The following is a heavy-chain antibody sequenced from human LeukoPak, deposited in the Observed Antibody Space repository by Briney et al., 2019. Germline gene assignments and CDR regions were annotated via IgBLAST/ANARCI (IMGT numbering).Heavy chain of an antibody. J-gene: IGHJ4*02. D-gene: IGHD4-17*01. Sequence: PGGSLRLSCAASGFSFSNFGLHWVRQAPGKCLEWVALIRSDGSSKNYADSVKGRFTISRDASKNTVFLQMNSLRADDTAVYFCAKWSGDFPSYYLDYWGQGTLVTVSS. CDR2: IRSDGSSK. V-gene: IGHV3-30*02. CDR3: AKWSGDFPSYYLDY. CDR1: GFSFSNFG.